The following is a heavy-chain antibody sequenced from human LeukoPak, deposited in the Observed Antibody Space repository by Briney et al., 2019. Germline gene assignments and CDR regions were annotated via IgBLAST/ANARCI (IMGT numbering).Heavy chain of an antibody. CDR3: ASPRGGMVATLDN. D-gene: IGHD5-12*01. CDR2: IDPSDSYT. J-gene: IGHJ4*02. CDR1: GYRFTSYC. Sequence: GESLWISCTGSGYRFTSYCISWVRQLPGKGLELMGRIDPSDSYTNYSPSFQGHVTISADKSISTAYLQWSSLKASDTAMYYCASPRGGMVATLDNWGQGTLVTVSA. V-gene: IGHV5-10-1*01.